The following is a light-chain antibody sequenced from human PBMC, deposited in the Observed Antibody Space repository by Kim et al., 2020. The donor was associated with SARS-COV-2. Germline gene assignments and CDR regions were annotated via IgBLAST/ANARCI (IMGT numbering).Light chain of an antibody. CDR3: QQYGSSPLT. CDR1: QSVSSSY. CDR2: GAS. Sequence: SPGERAALACRASQSVSSSYLAWYQQKPGKAPRLLIYGASSRATGSPDRFSGSGSGTDFTLTISRLEPEDFAVYYCQQYGSSPLTFGGGTKVEIK. J-gene: IGKJ4*01. V-gene: IGKV3-20*01.